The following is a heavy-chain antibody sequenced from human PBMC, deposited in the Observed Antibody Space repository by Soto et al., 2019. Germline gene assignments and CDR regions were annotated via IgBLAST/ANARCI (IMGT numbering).Heavy chain of an antibody. CDR2: VYHSGST. Sequence: QVQLQESGPGLVKPSGTLSLTCAVSGGSISTSNWWSWVRQPPGKGLEWIGEVYHSGSTNYNPSFTGRGAMSVDKSKAQFSLKLNSVTAADTALYYCARPSSGGTRFGYWGQGSLVTVSS. V-gene: IGHV4-4*02. D-gene: IGHD1-1*01. CDR3: ARPSSGGTRFGY. J-gene: IGHJ4*02. CDR1: GGSISTSNW.